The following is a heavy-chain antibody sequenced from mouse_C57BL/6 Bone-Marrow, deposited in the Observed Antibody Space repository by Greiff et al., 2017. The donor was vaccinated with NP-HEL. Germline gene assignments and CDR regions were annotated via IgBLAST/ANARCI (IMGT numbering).Heavy chain of an antibody. CDR2: IDPSDSEN. Sequence: VQLQQPGAELVRPGSSVKLSCKASGYTFTSYWMHWVKQRPIQGLEWIGNIDPSDSENHYNQKFKDKATLTVDKSSSTAYMQLSSLTSEDSAVYYCARQLRLRTDYFDYWGQGTTLTVSS. CDR3: ARQLRLRTDYFDY. CDR1: GYTFTSYW. D-gene: IGHD3-2*02. J-gene: IGHJ2*01. V-gene: IGHV1-52*01.